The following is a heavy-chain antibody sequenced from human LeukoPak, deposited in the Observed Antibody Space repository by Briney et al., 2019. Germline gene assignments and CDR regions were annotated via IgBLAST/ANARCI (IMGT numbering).Heavy chain of an antibody. D-gene: IGHD4-23*01. V-gene: IGHV3-48*01. J-gene: IGHJ4*02. CDR1: GFTFSSSW. Sequence: GGSLRLSCVASGFTFSSSWMSWVRRAPGKGLEWVSYISSSSSTIYYADSVKGRFTISRDNAKNSLYLQMNSLRAEDTAVYYCARGGNPLLDYWGQGALVTVSS. CDR3: ARGGNPLLDY. CDR2: ISSSSSTI.